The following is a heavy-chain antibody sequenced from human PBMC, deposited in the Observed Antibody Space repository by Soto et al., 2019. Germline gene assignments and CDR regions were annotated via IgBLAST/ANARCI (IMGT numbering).Heavy chain of an antibody. CDR1: GGSFSGYY. Sequence: SETLSLTCAVYGGSFSGYYWSWIRQPPGKGLEWIGEINHSGSTNYNPSLKSRVTISVDTSKNQFSLKLSSVTAADTAVYYCARARLQKYRFYYDSSGYLGYYGMDVGGQGTTVTVSS. CDR2: INHSGST. V-gene: IGHV4-34*01. J-gene: IGHJ6*02. D-gene: IGHD3-22*01. CDR3: ARARLQKYRFYYDSSGYLGYYGMDV.